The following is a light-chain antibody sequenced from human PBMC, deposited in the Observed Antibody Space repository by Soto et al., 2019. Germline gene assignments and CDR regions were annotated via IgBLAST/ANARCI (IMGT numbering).Light chain of an antibody. J-gene: IGLJ3*02. CDR2: NTN. CDR3: MMYMGGGIWV. V-gene: IGLV8-61*01. CDR1: SGSVSSSYY. Sequence: QAVVTQEPSFSVSPGGTVTLTCGLSSGSVSSSYYPSWYQQNPGQAPRTLIYNTNTRSSGVPDRFSGSILGNKAALTITGAQADDESDYYCMMYMGGGIWVFGGGTKLTVL.